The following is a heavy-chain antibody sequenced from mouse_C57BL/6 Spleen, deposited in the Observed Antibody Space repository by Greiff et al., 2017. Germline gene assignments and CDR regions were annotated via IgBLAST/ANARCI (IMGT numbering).Heavy chain of an antibody. D-gene: IGHD2-2*01. V-gene: IGHV1-52*01. J-gene: IGHJ2*01. Sequence: QVQLQQPGAELVRPGSSVKLSCKASGYTFTSYWMHWVKQRPIQGLEWIGNIDPSDSATHYNQKFKDKATLTVDKSSSTAYMQLSSLTSEDSAVYYCAREGMVTTGDYWGQGTTLTVSS. CDR2: IDPSDSAT. CDR3: AREGMVTTGDY. CDR1: GYTFTSYW.